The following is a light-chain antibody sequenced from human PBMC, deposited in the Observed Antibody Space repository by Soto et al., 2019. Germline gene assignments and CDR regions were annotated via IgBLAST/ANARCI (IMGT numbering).Light chain of an antibody. CDR1: QSVSSY. V-gene: IGKV3-11*01. Sequence: EIVLTHSPATLSLSPGERATLSCRTSQSVSSYLAWYQQKPGQAPRLLIYDASNRATGIPARFSGSGSGTDFTLTISSLEPEDFAVYDCQQRSNWSPEWTFGQGTKVEIK. J-gene: IGKJ1*01. CDR2: DAS. CDR3: QQRSNWSPEWT.